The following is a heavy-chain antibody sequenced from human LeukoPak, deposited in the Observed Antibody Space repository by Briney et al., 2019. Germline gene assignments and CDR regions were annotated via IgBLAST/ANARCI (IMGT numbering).Heavy chain of an antibody. CDR1: GFTFNKYG. D-gene: IGHD3-22*01. CDR2: ISYDGINK. J-gene: IGHJ4*02. CDR3: AKDVYYYESSGYANRGSDY. V-gene: IGHV3-30*18. Sequence: GGSLRLSCAVSGFTFNKYGMHWVRQAPGKGLEWVAVISYDGINKYYADSVKGRFTISRDNSKNTLYLQMNSLRADDTAVYFCAKDVYYYESSGYANRGSDYWGQGTLVTVSS.